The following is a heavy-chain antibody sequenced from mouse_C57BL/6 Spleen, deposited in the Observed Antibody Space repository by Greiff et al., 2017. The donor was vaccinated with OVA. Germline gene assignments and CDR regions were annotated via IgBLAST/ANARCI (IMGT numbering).Heavy chain of an antibody. CDR3: ARLYYDYDGDAY. CDR1: GFTFSSYG. V-gene: IGHV5-6*01. D-gene: IGHD2-4*01. Sequence: EVKLVESGGDLVKPGGSLKLSCAASGFTFSSYGMSWVRQTPDKRLEWVATISSGGSYTYYPDSVKGRFTISRDNAKNTLYLQMSSLKSEDTAMYYCARLYYDYDGDAYWGQGTLVTVSA. CDR2: ISSGGSYT. J-gene: IGHJ3*01.